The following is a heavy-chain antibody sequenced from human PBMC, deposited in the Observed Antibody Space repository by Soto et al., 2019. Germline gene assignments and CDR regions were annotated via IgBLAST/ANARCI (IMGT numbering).Heavy chain of an antibody. CDR3: AKAHSSGWIFDY. CDR1: GFTFSSYA. CDR2: ISGSGGST. V-gene: IGHV3-23*01. J-gene: IGHJ4*02. Sequence: EVQLLESGGGLVQPGGSLRLSCAASGFTFSSYAMSWVRQAPGKGLEWVSAISGSGGSTYYAASVKGRFTISRDNSKNTLYLQMNSLRAEDTAVYYCAKAHSSGWIFDYWGQGTLVTVSS. D-gene: IGHD6-19*01.